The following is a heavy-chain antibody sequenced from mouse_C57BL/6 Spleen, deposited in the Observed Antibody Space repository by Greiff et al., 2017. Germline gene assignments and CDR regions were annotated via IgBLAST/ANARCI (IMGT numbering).Heavy chain of an antibody. J-gene: IGHJ4*01. CDR3: ARVGGYAMDY. CDR2: INPNNGGT. CDR1: GYTFTDYY. V-gene: IGHV1-26*01. D-gene: IGHD3-3*01. Sequence: EVKLQQSGPELVKPGASVKISCKASGYTFTDYYMNWVKQSHGKSLEWIGDINPNNGGTSYNQKFKGKATLTVDKSYSTAYMELRSLTSEDSAVYYCARVGGYAMDYWGQGTSVTVSS.